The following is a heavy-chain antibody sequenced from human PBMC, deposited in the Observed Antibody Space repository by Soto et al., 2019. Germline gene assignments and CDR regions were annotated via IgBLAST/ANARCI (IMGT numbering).Heavy chain of an antibody. CDR1: GFTFSSYG. V-gene: IGHV3-33*01. Sequence: PGGSLRLSCAASGFTFSSYGMHWVRQAPGKGLEWVAVIWYDGSNKYYADSVKGRFTISRDNSKNTLYLQMNSLRAEDTAVYYCASAVLGYCSGGSCYATNYYYMDVWGKGTTVTVSS. CDR3: ASAVLGYCSGGSCYATNYYYMDV. J-gene: IGHJ6*03. D-gene: IGHD2-15*01. CDR2: IWYDGSNK.